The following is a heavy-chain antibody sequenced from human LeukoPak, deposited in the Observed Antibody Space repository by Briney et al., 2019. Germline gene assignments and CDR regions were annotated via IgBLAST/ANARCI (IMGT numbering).Heavy chain of an antibody. D-gene: IGHD2-15*01. CDR1: GGSISSYY. J-gene: IGHJ6*02. Sequence: PSETLSLTCTVSGGSISSYYWSWIRQPPGKGLEWIGYIYYSGSTNYNPSLKIRVTISVDTSKNQFSLKLSSVTAADTAVYYCARADCSGGSCYSGYYYYYGMDVWGQGTTVTGSS. V-gene: IGHV4-59*01. CDR2: IYYSGST. CDR3: ARADCSGGSCYSGYYYYYGMDV.